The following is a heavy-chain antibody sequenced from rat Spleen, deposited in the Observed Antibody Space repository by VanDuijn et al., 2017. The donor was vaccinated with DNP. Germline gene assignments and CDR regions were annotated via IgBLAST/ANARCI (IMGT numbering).Heavy chain of an antibody. Sequence: EVQLVESGGGLVQPGRSLKLSCSASGFTFSDYYMAWVRQAPTQGLEWVAYLSYDGGSTYYGDSVKGRFTISRDNAKSTLYLQMNSLSSEDMATYYCTSVLRTLDYWGQGVMVTVSS. J-gene: IGHJ2*01. D-gene: IGHD1-6*01. V-gene: IGHV5-20*01. CDR2: LSYDGGST. CDR3: TSVLRTLDY. CDR1: GFTFSDYY.